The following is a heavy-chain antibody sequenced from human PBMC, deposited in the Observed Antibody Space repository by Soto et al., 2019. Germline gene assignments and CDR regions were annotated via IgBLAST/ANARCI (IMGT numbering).Heavy chain of an antibody. Sequence: GESLKISCTASGFTFGDYAMSWFRQAPGKGLEWVGFIRSKAYGGTTEYAASVKGRFTISRDDSKSIAYLQMNSLKTEDTAVYYCTRDSVLEWLSAPYYYYYYMDVWGKGTTVTVSS. CDR3: TRDSVLEWLSAPYYYYYYMDV. CDR2: IRSKAYGGTT. V-gene: IGHV3-49*03. J-gene: IGHJ6*03. CDR1: GFTFGDYA. D-gene: IGHD3-3*01.